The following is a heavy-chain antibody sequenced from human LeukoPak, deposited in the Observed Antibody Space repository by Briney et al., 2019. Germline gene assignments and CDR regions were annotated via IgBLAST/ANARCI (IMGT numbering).Heavy chain of an antibody. CDR2: IKQDGSEK. J-gene: IGHJ4*02. CDR3: VGLGENY. Sequence: GGSLRLSCAASGFTFRRYWMSWARQAAGKGLEWVANIKQDGSEKYYVDSVKGRFTISRDNAKNSLYLQMNSLRAEDTAVYYCVGLGENYWGQGTLVTVSS. CDR1: GFTFRRYW. D-gene: IGHD3-10*01. V-gene: IGHV3-7*02.